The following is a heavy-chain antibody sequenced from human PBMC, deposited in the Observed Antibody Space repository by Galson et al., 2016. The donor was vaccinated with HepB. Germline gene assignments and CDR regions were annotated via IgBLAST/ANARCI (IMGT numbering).Heavy chain of an antibody. V-gene: IGHV1-69*13. J-gene: IGHJ4*02. Sequence: SVKVSCKASGGTFSSYAISWVRQAPGQVLEWMGGIIPIFGTPNYAQKFQGRVTITADESTSTAYMELSSLRSEDTAVYYCARDRYYYDSSGYYYAGVDYWGQGTLVTVSS. CDR3: ARDRYYYDSSGYYYAGVDY. CDR2: IIPIFGTP. CDR1: GGTFSSYA. D-gene: IGHD3-22*01.